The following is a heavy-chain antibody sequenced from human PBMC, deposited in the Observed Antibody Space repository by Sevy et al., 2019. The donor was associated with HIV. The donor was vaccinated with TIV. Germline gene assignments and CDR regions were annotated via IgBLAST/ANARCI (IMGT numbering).Heavy chain of an antibody. V-gene: IGHV4-59*01. CDR1: GGSISSYY. D-gene: IGHD3-3*01. Sequence: SETLSLTSTVSGGSISSYYWSWIRQPPGKGLEWIGYIYYSGSTNYNPSLKSRVTISVDTSKNQFSLKLSSVTAADTAVYYCARVGTADDFWHDYYMDVWGKGTTVTVSS. CDR2: IYYSGST. CDR3: ARVGTADDFWHDYYMDV. J-gene: IGHJ6*03.